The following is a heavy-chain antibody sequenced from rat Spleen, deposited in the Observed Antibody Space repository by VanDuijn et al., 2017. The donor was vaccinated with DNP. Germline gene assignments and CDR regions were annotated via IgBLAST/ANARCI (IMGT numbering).Heavy chain of an antibody. D-gene: IGHD1-11*01. CDR2: IWNIGDT. V-gene: IGHV2-41*01. J-gene: IGHJ3*01. CDR1: GLSLTSYN. CDR3: TRVQFNYAAY. Sequence: QVQLKESGPGLVQPSQTLSLTCTVAGLSLTSYNVHWVRQPPGKGLEWMGVIWNIGDTRYNPALKSRLSISKDTSKSQVFLKMNSLQTDDTAIYFCTRVQFNYAAYWGQGTLVTVSS.